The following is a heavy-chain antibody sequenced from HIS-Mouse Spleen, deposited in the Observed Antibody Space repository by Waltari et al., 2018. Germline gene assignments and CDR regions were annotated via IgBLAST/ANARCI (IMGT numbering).Heavy chain of an antibody. D-gene: IGHD6-19*01. V-gene: IGHV2-70*15. CDR2: IDWDDDK. Sequence: QVTLRESGPALVKPTQTLTLTCTFSGFSLSTSGMCVSWIRHPPGKALEWLARIDWDDDKYYRTSLKTRLTISRDTSKNQVVLTMTNMDPLDTATYYCARIAEGYTSGWYAFDYWGQGTLVTVSS. J-gene: IGHJ4*02. CDR1: GFSLSTSGMC. CDR3: ARIAEGYTSGWYAFDY.